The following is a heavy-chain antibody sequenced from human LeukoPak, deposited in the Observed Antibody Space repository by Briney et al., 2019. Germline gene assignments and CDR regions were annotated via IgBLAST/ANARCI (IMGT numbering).Heavy chain of an antibody. Sequence: GGSLRLSCAASGFTFSGYAMSWVRQAPGKGLEWVSAISTSGGGTYYADSVKGRFTNSRDNSKNTLYLQMSSLRAEDTAVYYCAKSTVSPNYYDSSGSFDYWGQGTLVTVSS. CDR2: ISTSGGGT. CDR1: GFTFSGYA. D-gene: IGHD3-22*01. CDR3: AKSTVSPNYYDSSGSFDY. V-gene: IGHV3-23*01. J-gene: IGHJ4*02.